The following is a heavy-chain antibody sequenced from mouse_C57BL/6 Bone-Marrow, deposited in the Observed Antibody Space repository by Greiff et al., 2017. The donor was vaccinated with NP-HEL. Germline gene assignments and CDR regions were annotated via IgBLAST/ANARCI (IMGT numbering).Heavy chain of an antibody. J-gene: IGHJ2*01. CDR1: GYTFTSYW. V-gene: IGHV1-74*01. D-gene: IGHD1-1*01. CDR3: AIPTTVYY. CDR2: IHPSDSDT. Sequence: VQLQQPGAELVKPGASVKLSCKASGYTFTSYWMHWVKQRPGQGLEWIGMIHPSDSDTNYNQKFKGKATLTVDKSSSTAYMQLSSLTSEDSAVYYCAIPTTVYYWGQGTTLTVSS.